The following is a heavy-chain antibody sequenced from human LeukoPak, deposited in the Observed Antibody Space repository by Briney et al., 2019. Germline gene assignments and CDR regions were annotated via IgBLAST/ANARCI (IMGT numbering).Heavy chain of an antibody. Sequence: SETLSLTCAVYGGSFSGYYWSWIRQPPGKGLEWIGEINHSGSTNYNPSLKSRVTISVDTSKNQFSLKLSSVTAADTAVYYCARGADLTGYYKWMAVSNAFDIWGQGTMVTVSS. V-gene: IGHV4-34*01. CDR1: GGSFSGYY. D-gene: IGHD3-9*01. J-gene: IGHJ3*02. CDR2: INHSGST. CDR3: ARGADLTGYYKWMAVSNAFDI.